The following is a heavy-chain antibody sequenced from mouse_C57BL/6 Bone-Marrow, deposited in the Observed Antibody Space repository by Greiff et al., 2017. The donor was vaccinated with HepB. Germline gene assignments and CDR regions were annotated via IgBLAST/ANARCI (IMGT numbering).Heavy chain of an antibody. CDR1: GYSITSGYY. CDR3: ARDRTWVRFQFAY. J-gene: IGHJ3*01. Sequence: EVQLQESGPGLVKPSQSLSLTCSVTGYSITSGYYWNWIRQFPGNKLEWMGYISYDGSNNYNPSLKNRISITRDTSKNQFFLKLNSVTTEDTATYYCARDRTWVRFQFAYWGQGTLVTVSA. CDR2: ISYDGSN. D-gene: IGHD1-1*01. V-gene: IGHV3-6*01.